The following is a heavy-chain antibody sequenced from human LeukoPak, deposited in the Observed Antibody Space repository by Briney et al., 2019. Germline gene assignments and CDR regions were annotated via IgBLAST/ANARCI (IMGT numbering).Heavy chain of an antibody. D-gene: IGHD3-22*01. CDR2: IYYSGST. J-gene: IGHJ5*02. Sequence: SETLSLTCTVSGGSISSYYWNWIRQPPGKGLEWIGYIYYSGSTNYNPSLKSRVTIPVDMSKNQFSLKLSSVTAADTAVYYCARENYDSSGYNNWFDPWGQGTLVTVSS. V-gene: IGHV4-59*01. CDR3: ARENYDSSGYNNWFDP. CDR1: GGSISSYY.